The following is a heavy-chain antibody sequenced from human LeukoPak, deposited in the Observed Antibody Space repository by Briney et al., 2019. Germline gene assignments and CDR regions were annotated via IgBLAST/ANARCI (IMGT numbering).Heavy chain of an antibody. D-gene: IGHD3-22*01. Sequence: GGALRLSCAASGFTFSTSAMSWVRQAPGKGLEWVSGISTSGDNTYYADSVKGRFTTSRDNSKNTLYLQMGSLRAEDMAVYYCARGGQSKYDSSGYLNYFDYWGQGTLVTVS. CDR1: GFTFSTSA. CDR2: ISTSGDNT. CDR3: ARGGQSKYDSSGYLNYFDY. V-gene: IGHV3-23*01. J-gene: IGHJ4*02.